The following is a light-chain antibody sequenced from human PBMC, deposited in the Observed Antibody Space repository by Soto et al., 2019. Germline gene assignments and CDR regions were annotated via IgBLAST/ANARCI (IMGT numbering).Light chain of an antibody. Sequence: DIVLTQSPLSLPVTPGEAASISCRSSQSLLQSNGYNYLDWYLQKPGQSPQLLIYLGSNRASGVPDRFSGSGSGTDFTLKISRVEAEDVGVYYCMQALQTPWTFGQGTKVEIK. CDR2: LGS. CDR1: QSLLQSNGYNY. V-gene: IGKV2-28*01. J-gene: IGKJ1*01. CDR3: MQALQTPWT.